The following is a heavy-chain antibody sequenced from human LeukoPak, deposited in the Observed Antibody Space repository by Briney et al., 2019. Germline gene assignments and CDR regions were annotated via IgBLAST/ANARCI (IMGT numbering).Heavy chain of an antibody. CDR1: GGSISSGGYS. CDR2: IYHSGST. D-gene: IGHD4-17*01. J-gene: IGHJ3*02. Sequence: SETLSLTCAVSGGSISSGGYSWSWIRQPPGQGLEWIGYIYHSGSTYYNPSLKSRVTISVDRSKNQFSLKLSSVTAADTAVYYCARDDYGVASDAFDIWGQGTMVTVSS. V-gene: IGHV4-30-2*01. CDR3: ARDDYGVASDAFDI.